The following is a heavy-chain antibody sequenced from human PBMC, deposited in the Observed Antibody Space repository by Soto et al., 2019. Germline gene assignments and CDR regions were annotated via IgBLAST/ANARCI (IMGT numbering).Heavy chain of an antibody. D-gene: IGHD6-19*01. Sequence: EVQLVESGGGLVQPGGSLRLSCAASGFTFSSYWMHWVRQVPGKGLVWVSRLNYDGSTTTYADSVTGRFTISRDNARNTLYLQMNSLRAEDTALYYCARAGTGWYWFDPWGQGTLVTVSS. CDR3: ARAGTGWYWFDP. V-gene: IGHV3-74*03. J-gene: IGHJ5*02. CDR1: GFTFSSYW. CDR2: LNYDGSTT.